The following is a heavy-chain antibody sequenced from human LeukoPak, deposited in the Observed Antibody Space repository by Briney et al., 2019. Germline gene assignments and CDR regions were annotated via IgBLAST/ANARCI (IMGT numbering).Heavy chain of an antibody. Sequence: GGSLRLSCAASGFTFSSYWMSWVRQAPGKGLEWVSYISSSSSTIYYADSVKGRFTISRDNAKNSLYLQMNGLRAEDMALYYCAKGHDWGTYWYFDLWGRGTLVTVSS. CDR3: AKGHDWGTYWYFDL. V-gene: IGHV3-48*04. CDR2: ISSSSSTI. J-gene: IGHJ2*01. D-gene: IGHD3-16*01. CDR1: GFTFSSYW.